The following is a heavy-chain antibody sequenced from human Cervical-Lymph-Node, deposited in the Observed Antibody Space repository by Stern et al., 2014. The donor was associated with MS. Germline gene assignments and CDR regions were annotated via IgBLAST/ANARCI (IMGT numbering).Heavy chain of an antibody. Sequence: EVQLEESGGGLVQPGGSLRLSCAASGFTFSSYAMSWVRQAPGKGLEGVSAIRGSGGSTYYADSVKGRFTISRDNSKNTLYLQMNSLRAEDTAVYYCAKAPLGLYCSSTSCYAGAEYFQHWGQGTLVTVSS. V-gene: IGHV3-23*04. CDR3: AKAPLGLYCSSTSCYAGAEYFQH. CDR2: IRGSGGST. CDR1: GFTFSSYA. D-gene: IGHD2-2*01. J-gene: IGHJ1*01.